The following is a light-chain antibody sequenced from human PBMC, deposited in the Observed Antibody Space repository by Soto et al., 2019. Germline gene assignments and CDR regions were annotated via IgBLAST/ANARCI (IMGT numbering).Light chain of an antibody. J-gene: IGKJ5*01. V-gene: IGKV3-20*01. Sequence: LSPGTLSLSPEERATVSCRSSQSVSSSHLACYQQKPGQAPRLLIYGASSRSTGIPDRFSGSGSGTDFTLTISRLEPEHFAVYYCQQYGSSPRTFGQGTRLEIK. CDR3: QQYGSSPRT. CDR1: QSVSSSH. CDR2: GAS.